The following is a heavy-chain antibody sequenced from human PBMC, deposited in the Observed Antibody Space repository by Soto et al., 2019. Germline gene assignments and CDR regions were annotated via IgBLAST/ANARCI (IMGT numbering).Heavy chain of an antibody. CDR3: ARGRPPRKYDSPDY. J-gene: IGHJ4*02. D-gene: IGHD3-3*01. V-gene: IGHV3-33*01. CDR2: IWYDGSNK. CDR1: YG. Sequence: YGMHWVRQAPGKGLEWVAVIWYDGSNKYYADSVKGRFTISRDNSKNTLYLQMNSLRAEDTAVYYCARGRPPRKYDSPDYWGQGTLVTVSS.